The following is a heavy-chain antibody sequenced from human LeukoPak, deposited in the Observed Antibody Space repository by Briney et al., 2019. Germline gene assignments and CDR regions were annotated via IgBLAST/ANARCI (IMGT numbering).Heavy chain of an antibody. Sequence: ATVKVSCKVSGYTLTELSMHWVRQAPGKGLEWMGGFDPEDGETIYAQKFQGRVTMTEDTSTDTAYMELSGLRSEDTAVYYCATGGENWNDNWGQGTLVTVSS. V-gene: IGHV1-24*01. J-gene: IGHJ5*02. D-gene: IGHD3-16*01. CDR2: FDPEDGET. CDR1: GYTLTELS. CDR3: ATGGENWNDN.